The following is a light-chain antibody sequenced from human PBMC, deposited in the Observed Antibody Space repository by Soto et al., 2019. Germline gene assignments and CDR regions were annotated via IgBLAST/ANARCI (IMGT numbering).Light chain of an antibody. CDR2: RND. J-gene: IGLJ2*01. V-gene: IGLV1-47*01. CDR1: SSNIGSNY. CDR3: AAWNDSLKGLV. Sequence: QSVLTQPASASGTPGKSVTISCSGSSSNIGSNYVFWYQQPQGTAPTLIIHRNDQRPSGVPDRFSGSVSGTSAYLATSGLRSEDEATYYCAAWNDSLKGLVFGGGTKLTVL.